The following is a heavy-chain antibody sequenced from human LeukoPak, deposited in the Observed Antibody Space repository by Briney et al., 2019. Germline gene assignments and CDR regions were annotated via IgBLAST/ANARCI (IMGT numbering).Heavy chain of an antibody. CDR3: ARGGGSLSGY. CDR1: GFTFSSYE. CDR2: ISSSGGTT. V-gene: IGHV3-48*03. J-gene: IGHJ4*02. D-gene: IGHD1-26*01. Sequence: GGSLRLSCAAPGFTFSSYEMSWVRQAPGKGLEWVSYISSSGGTTFYADSVKGRFTISRDNAKNSLYLQMNSLRAEDTAVYYCARGGGSLSGYWGQGTLVTVSS.